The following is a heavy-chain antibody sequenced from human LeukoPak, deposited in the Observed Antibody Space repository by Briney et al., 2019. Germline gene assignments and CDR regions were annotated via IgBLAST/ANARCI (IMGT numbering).Heavy chain of an antibody. J-gene: IGHJ4*02. Sequence: SVKVSCKASGATFSSYAISWVRQAPGQGLEWMGGITPIFGTANYAQKFQGRVTITADESTSTAYMELSSLRSEDTAVYYCASHYYDSSGYYYGFDYWGRGTLVTVSS. CDR1: GATFSSYA. V-gene: IGHV1-69*01. D-gene: IGHD3-22*01. CDR2: ITPIFGTA. CDR3: ASHYYDSSGYYYGFDY.